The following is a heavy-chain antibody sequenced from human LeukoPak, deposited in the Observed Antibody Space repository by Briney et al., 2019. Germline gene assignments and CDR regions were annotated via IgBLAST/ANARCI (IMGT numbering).Heavy chain of an antibody. V-gene: IGHV4-38-2*02. CDR2: IYHSGST. CDR3: ARDLRYSSSSAYWYFDL. J-gene: IGHJ2*01. CDR1: GYSISSGYY. Sequence: SETLSLTCTVSGYSISSGYYWGWIRQPPGKGLEWIGSIYHSGSTYYNPSLKSRVTISVDTSKNQFSLKPSSVTAADTAVYYCARDLRYSSSSAYWYFDLWGRGTLVTVSS. D-gene: IGHD6-6*01.